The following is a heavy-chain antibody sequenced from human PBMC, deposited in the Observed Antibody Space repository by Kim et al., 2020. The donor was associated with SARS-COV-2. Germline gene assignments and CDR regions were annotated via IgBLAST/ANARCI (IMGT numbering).Heavy chain of an antibody. CDR2: INHSGST. CDR3: ARGQLGYSSSWYQNYFDY. J-gene: IGHJ4*02. CDR1: GGSFSGYY. Sequence: ETLSLTCAVYGGSFSGYYWSWIRQPPGKGLEWIGEINHSGSTNYNPSLKSRVTISVDTSKNQFSLKLSSVTAADTAVYYCARGQLGYSSSWYQNYFDYWGQGTLVTVSS. D-gene: IGHD6-13*01. V-gene: IGHV4-34*01.